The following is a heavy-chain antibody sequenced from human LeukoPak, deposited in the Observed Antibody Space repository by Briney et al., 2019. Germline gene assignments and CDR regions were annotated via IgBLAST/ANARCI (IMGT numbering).Heavy chain of an antibody. CDR1: GGSPSGYY. J-gene: IGHJ6*04. V-gene: IGHV4-34*01. CDR3: ARGYCSSTSCYRDYYYYYGMDV. Sequence: SETLSLTCAVSGGSPSGYYWSWIPQPPGKGLECIGEINHSGSTNYNPSLKSRVTISVDTSKNQFSLKLSSVTAADTAVYYCARGYCSSTSCYRDYYYYYGMDVWGKGTTVTVSS. D-gene: IGHD2-2*02. CDR2: INHSGST.